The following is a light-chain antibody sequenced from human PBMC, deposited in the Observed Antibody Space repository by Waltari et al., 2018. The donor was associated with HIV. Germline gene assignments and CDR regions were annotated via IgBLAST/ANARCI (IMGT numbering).Light chain of an antibody. J-gene: IGLJ2*01. CDR2: RNN. CDR1: LNIGSNY. V-gene: IGLV1-47*01. Sequence: QSVLTQPPSASGTPGQRVTISFWKQLNIGSNYVHWYQQLPGTTPTLLIYRNNQRPSGVPDRFSGAKSGTSASLAISGLRSEHEADYYCAAWDDSLRGVVFGGGTKLTVL. CDR3: AAWDDSLRGVV.